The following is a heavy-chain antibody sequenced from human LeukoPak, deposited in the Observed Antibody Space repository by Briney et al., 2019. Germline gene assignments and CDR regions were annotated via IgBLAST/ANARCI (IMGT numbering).Heavy chain of an antibody. CDR1: GFTFSSYT. CDR3: AKDETGFLNYFHY. Sequence: GGSLRLSCAASGFTFSSYTMSWVRQAPGKGLAWVSGIDSSGTKTTYAASVKGLFTISRDNPRNTLYLQVDSLAAEDTAVYYCAKDETGFLNYFHYWGQGALVTVSS. D-gene: IGHD3-3*01. CDR2: IDSSGTKT. J-gene: IGHJ4*02. V-gene: IGHV3-23*01.